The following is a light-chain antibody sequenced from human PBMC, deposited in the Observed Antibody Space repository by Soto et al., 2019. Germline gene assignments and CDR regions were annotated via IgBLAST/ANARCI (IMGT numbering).Light chain of an antibody. CDR1: SGHSTYI. Sequence: QPVLTQSSSASASLGSSVKLTCTLSSGHSTYIISWHQQQPGKAPRYLMKLEGSGSYNKGSGVPDRFSGSSSGADRYLTISNLQFEDEADYYCETWVSNTVLFGGRTKLTVL. CDR2: LEGSGSY. J-gene: IGLJ2*01. V-gene: IGLV4-60*02. CDR3: ETWVSNTVL.